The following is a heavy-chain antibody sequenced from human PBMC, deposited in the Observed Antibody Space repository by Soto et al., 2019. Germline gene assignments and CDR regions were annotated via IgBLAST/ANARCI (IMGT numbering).Heavy chain of an antibody. CDR2: IYYSGST. J-gene: IGHJ4*02. Sequence: PSETLSLTCTVSGGSISSSSYYWGWIRQPPGKGLEWIGSIYYSGSTYYNPSLKSRVTISVDTSKNQFSLKLSSVTAADTAVYYCARHAAYYYDSSGYYSHFDYWGQGTLVTVSS. D-gene: IGHD3-22*01. V-gene: IGHV4-39*01. CDR1: GGSISSSSYY. CDR3: ARHAAYYYDSSGYYSHFDY.